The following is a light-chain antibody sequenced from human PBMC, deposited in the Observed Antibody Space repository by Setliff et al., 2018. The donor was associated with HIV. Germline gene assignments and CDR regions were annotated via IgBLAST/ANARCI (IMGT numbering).Light chain of an antibody. CDR1: SSDVGGYNY. CDR3: SSYTTSSTVV. V-gene: IGLV2-14*01. Sequence: QSALAQPASVSGSPGQSITISCTGTSSDVGGYNYVSWYQQHPGKAPKLMMYEVIKRPSGVSNRFSGSKSGNTASLTISGLQAEDEADYYCSSYTTSSTVVFGGGTKVTVL. CDR2: EVI. J-gene: IGLJ2*01.